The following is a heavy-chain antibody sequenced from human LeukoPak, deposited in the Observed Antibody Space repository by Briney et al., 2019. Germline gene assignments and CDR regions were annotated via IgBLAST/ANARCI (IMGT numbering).Heavy chain of an antibody. J-gene: IGHJ4*02. Sequence: PGRSLRLSCAASGFTFSTYAMHWVRQAPGKGLEWVSGINYSGDSTYYADSVKGRFTISRDNSKNTLYLQMNSLRVEDTAVYYCAKHSWWSGYFYFLPFDYWGQGTLVTVSS. CDR1: GFTFSTYA. CDR2: INYSGDST. V-gene: IGHV3-23*01. D-gene: IGHD3-3*01. CDR3: AKHSWWSGYFYFLPFDY.